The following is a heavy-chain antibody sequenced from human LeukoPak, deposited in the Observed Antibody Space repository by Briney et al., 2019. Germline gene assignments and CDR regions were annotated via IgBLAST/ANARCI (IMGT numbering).Heavy chain of an antibody. CDR3: ARGGYDSSGYPRSYWYFDL. J-gene: IGHJ2*01. V-gene: IGHV1-69*13. D-gene: IGHD3-22*01. CDR1: GGTFSSYA. CDR2: IIPIFGTA. Sequence: SVKVSCKASGGTFSSYAISWVRQAPGQGLEWMGGIIPIFGTANYAQKFQGRVTITADESTSTAYMELSSLRSEDTAVYYCARGGYDSSGYPRSYWYFDLWGRGTLVTVSS.